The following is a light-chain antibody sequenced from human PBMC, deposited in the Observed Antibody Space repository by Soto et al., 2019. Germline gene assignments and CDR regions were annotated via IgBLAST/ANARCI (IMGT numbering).Light chain of an antibody. CDR3: QHCHDMPLT. CDR2: DAS. V-gene: IGKV1-33*01. J-gene: IGKJ4*01. Sequence: DIQMTQSPSSLSSSVAYRVTITCEASHDIINYLNWYQQRTGKAPKLLIYDASTLETGVTSRFRGSGYGTDFTLTITSLQPGDIATYYCQHCHDMPLTFGGGTKVDI. CDR1: HDIINY.